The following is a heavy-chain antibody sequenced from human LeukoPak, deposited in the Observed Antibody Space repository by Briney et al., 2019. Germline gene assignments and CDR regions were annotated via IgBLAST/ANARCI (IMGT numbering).Heavy chain of an antibody. CDR3: ATQGPDDV. CDR1: GGSISSGSYY. CDR2: IYTSGST. J-gene: IGHJ6*04. Sequence: PSQTLSLTCTVSGGSISSGSYYWSWIRQPAGKGLEWIGRIYTSGSTNYNPSLKSRVTISVDTSKNQFSLKLSSVTAADTAVYYCATQGPDDVWGKGTTVTVSS. V-gene: IGHV4-61*02.